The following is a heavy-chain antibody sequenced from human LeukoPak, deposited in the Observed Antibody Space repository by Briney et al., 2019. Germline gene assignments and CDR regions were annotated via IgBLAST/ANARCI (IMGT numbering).Heavy chain of an antibody. CDR3: ARDLYHFSGARGDISHVR. CDR1: GGTFSSYA. V-gene: IGHV1-69*05. Sequence: GSSVKVSCKASGGTFSSYAISWVRQAPGQGLEWMGGIIPIFGTANYAQKFQGRVTITTDESTSTAYMELSSLRSEDTAVYYCARDLYHFSGARGDISHVRGGQGTLGTVSS. CDR2: IIPIFGTA. J-gene: IGHJ1*01. D-gene: IGHD2-2*02.